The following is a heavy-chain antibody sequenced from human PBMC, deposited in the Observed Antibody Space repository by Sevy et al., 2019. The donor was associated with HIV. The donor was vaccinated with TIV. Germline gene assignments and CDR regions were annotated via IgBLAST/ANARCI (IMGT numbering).Heavy chain of an antibody. V-gene: IGHV1-8*01. J-gene: IGHJ6*02. CDR2: MNPNSGNT. CDR1: GYTFTSYD. Sequence: ASVKVSCKASGYTFTSYDINWVRQATGQGLEWMGWMNPNSGNTGYAQKFQGRVTMTRNTSISTAYMELSSLRSEDTAVYYCARVRFLGWLYYYYYYGVDVWGQGTTVTVSS. D-gene: IGHD3-3*01. CDR3: ARVRFLGWLYYYYYYGVDV.